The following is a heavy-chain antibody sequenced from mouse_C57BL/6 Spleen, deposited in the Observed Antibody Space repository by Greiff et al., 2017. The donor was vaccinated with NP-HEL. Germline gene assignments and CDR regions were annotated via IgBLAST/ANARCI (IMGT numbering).Heavy chain of an antibody. D-gene: IGHD1-1*01. CDR2: INPSTGGT. CDR1: GYSFTGYY. Sequence: EVKVVESGPELVKPGASVKISCKASGYSFTGYYMNWVKQSPEKSLEWIGEINPSTGGTTYNQKFKAKATLTVDKSSSTAYMQLKSLTSEDSAVYYCATTVPSMDYWGQGTSVTVSS. V-gene: IGHV1-42*01. J-gene: IGHJ4*01. CDR3: ATTVPSMDY.